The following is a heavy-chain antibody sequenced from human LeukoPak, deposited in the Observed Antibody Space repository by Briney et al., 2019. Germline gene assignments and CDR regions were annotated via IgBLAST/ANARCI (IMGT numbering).Heavy chain of an antibody. D-gene: IGHD2-8*01. Sequence: PSETLSLTCTVSGGSISSSSYYWGWIRQPPGKGLEWIGSIYYSGSTYYNPSLKSRVTISVDTSKNQFSLKLSSVTAADTAVYYCARVGLVDIVLMVYATAVDYWGQGTLVTVSS. CDR2: IYYSGST. CDR3: ARVGLVDIVLMVYATAVDY. CDR1: GGSISSSSYY. J-gene: IGHJ4*02. V-gene: IGHV4-39*07.